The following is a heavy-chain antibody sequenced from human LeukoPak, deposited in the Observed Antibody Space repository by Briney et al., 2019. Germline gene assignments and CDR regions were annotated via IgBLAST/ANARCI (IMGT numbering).Heavy chain of an antibody. Sequence: SETLSLTCAVYGGSFSGYYWSWIRQPPGKGLEWIGEINHNETPNYNPSHKSRVTMSVDTSKNKFSLNLIAVTAADTAVYYCARHYYGVNPPQYWYFDLWGRGTLVTVSS. D-gene: IGHD4-23*01. V-gene: IGHV4-34*01. CDR3: ARHYYGVNPPQYWYFDL. CDR2: INHNETP. CDR1: GGSFSGYY. J-gene: IGHJ2*01.